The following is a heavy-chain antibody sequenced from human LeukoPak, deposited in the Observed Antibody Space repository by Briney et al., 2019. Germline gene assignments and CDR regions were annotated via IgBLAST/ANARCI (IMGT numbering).Heavy chain of an antibody. CDR3: ATSRDFYDTSGYYPYYFDC. CDR1: GFTFSSYG. J-gene: IGHJ4*02. Sequence: GGSLRLSCAASGFTFSSYGMHWVRQAPDKGLEWVAVIPNDRRNNYYAESVKGRFTISRDNSKNTLYLQMNSLRTEDTAVNYCATSRDFYDTSGYYPYYFDCWGQGTLVTVSS. D-gene: IGHD3-22*01. V-gene: IGHV3-30*03. CDR2: IPNDRRNN.